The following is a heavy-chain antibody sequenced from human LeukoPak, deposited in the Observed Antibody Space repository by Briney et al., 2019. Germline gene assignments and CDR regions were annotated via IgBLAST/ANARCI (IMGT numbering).Heavy chain of an antibody. J-gene: IGHJ4*02. CDR2: MHPGNGNT. CDR3: AREGSYCVGGDCYSFHF. Sequence: GASVEVSCKASGYRFISNYIQWVRQAPGLGPEWIGWMHPGNGNTRYAEKFQGRVTMTGDTSINTAYMDLSSLRSDDTAVYYCAREGSYCVGGDCYSFHFWGQGTLITVSS. V-gene: IGHV1-2*02. CDR1: GYRFISNY. D-gene: IGHD2-21*02.